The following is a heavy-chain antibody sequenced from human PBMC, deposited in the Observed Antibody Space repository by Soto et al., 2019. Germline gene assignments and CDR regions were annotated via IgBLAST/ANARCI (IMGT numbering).Heavy chain of an antibody. CDR3: AAYSGSFYYGMDV. J-gene: IGHJ6*02. V-gene: IGHV5-51*01. D-gene: IGHD1-26*01. CDR2: IYPGDSDT. CDR1: GYSFTSYW. Sequence: PVESLKISCNASGYSFTSYWIGWVRQMPGKGLEWMGIIYPGDSDTRYSPSFQGQVTISADKSISTAYLQWSSLKASDTAMYYCAAYSGSFYYGMDVWGQGTTVTVSS.